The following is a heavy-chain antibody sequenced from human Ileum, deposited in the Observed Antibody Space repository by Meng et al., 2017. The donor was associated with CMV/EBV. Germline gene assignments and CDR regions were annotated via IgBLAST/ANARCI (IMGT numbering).Heavy chain of an antibody. D-gene: IGHD5-24*01. J-gene: IGHJ4*02. CDR1: GFTLGEYY. CDR3: ARGLGGYNTAWYASDY. V-gene: IGHV3-11*05. CDR2: ISATGGYT. Sequence: QGQLVESGGCLVKPGGSLRLSCEASGFTLGEYYMNWIRQAPGKGLEYVSYISATGGYTNYADSVKGRFTISRDNAKNSLYLQMNNLRAEDTAVYYCARGLGGYNTAWYASDYWGQGTLVTVSS.